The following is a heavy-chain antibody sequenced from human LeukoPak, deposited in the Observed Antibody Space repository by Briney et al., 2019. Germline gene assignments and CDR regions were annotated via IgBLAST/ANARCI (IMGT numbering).Heavy chain of an antibody. D-gene: IGHD3-22*01. CDR3: ARQAGMFTTFDF. CDR2: ISYSGST. CDR1: SGSISTYY. V-gene: IGHV4-59*08. J-gene: IGHJ4*02. Sequence: PSETLTLTCTVSSGSISTYYWTWIRQPPGKGLEWIGYISYSGSTKYNPSLTRRTTISLDTSKNQFSLELRSMTAADTAIYYCARQAGMFTTFDFWRRRILVTVSS.